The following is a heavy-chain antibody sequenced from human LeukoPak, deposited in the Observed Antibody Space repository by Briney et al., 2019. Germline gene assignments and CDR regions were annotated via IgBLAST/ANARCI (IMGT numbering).Heavy chain of an antibody. V-gene: IGHV4-59*01. CDR3: VSGGSYLTK. CDR1: GGSISSY. CDR2: IYFSGTT. Sequence: SETLSLTCTVSGGSISSYWSWIRQSPGKGLEWIGYIYFSGTTNCNPSLKSRLTITIDTSRNQFSLKLSSVTAADTAIYYCVSGGSYLTKWGQGTLVTVSS. J-gene: IGHJ4*02. D-gene: IGHD3-10*01.